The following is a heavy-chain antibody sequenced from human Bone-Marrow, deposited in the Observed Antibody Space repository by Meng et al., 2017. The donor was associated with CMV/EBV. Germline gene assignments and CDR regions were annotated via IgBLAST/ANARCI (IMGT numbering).Heavy chain of an antibody. D-gene: IGHD3-3*01. CDR3: ARDGNRFWSGYHPQFWFDP. J-gene: IGHJ5*02. Sequence: ASVKVSCKASGYTFTSYYMNWVRQAPGQGLEWMGIINPSGGRSTYVENFQGRGTVTRDTSTSTVYMELSSLRSEDTAVYYCARDGNRFWSGYHPQFWFDPWGQGTLVTVSS. CDR1: GYTFTSYY. CDR2: INPSGGRS. V-gene: IGHV1-46*01.